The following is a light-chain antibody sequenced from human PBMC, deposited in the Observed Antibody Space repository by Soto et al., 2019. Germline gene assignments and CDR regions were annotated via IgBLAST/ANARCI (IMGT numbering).Light chain of an antibody. V-gene: IGLV2-14*01. CDR3: SSYAISSSLII. CDR2: EVS. J-gene: IGLJ2*01. CDR1: SNDVGGYNY. Sequence: QSALTQPASVSGSPGQSITISCTGTSNDVGGYNYVSWYQQHPGKAPKHIIYEVSNRPSRVSNRFSGSKSGNTASLTISGLRAEDEADYYCSSYAISSSLIIFGGGTKLTVL.